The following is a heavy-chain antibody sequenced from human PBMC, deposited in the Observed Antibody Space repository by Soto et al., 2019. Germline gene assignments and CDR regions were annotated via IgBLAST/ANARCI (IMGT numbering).Heavy chain of an antibody. Sequence: SETLSLTCTVSGGSISSNYWTWIRQPPGKGLEWIGYVYNSESTNYNPSLKSRVTISEDTSKSQFSLKVNSMTAADTAVYYCARYRREAVAGYTLDNWGQGILVTVSS. D-gene: IGHD6-13*01. J-gene: IGHJ4*02. CDR3: ARYRREAVAGYTLDN. CDR2: VYNSEST. CDR1: GGSISSNY. V-gene: IGHV4-59*01.